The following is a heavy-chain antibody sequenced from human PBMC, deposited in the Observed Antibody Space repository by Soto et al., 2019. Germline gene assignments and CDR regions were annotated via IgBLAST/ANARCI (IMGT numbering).Heavy chain of an antibody. J-gene: IGHJ3*02. V-gene: IGHV4-30-2*01. CDR1: GGSISSGGYS. CDR3: ARAHGSGWGAFEI. D-gene: IGHD3-10*01. CDR2: IYHSGST. Sequence: QLQLQESGSGLVKPSQTLSLTCAVSGGSISSGGYSWSWIRQPPGKGLEWIGYIYHSGSTYYNPSLKSRVTLSVDRSKNQFSLKLSSVTVADTAVYYCARAHGSGWGAFEIWGQGTMVNVSS.